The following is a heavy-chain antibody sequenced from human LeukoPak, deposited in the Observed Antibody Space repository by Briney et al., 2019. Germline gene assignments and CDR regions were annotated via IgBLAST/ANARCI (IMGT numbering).Heavy chain of an antibody. D-gene: IGHD6-19*01. CDR2: IWYDGSNK. CDR3: ARDAAVAGSLLDI. J-gene: IGHJ3*02. V-gene: IGHV3-33*01. Sequence: GGSLRLSCAASGFTFSSYGTHWVRQAPGKGLEWVAVIWYDGSNKYYADSVKGRFTISRDNSKNTLYLQMNSLRAEDTAVYYCARDAAVAGSLLDIWGQGTMVTVSS. CDR1: GFTFSSYG.